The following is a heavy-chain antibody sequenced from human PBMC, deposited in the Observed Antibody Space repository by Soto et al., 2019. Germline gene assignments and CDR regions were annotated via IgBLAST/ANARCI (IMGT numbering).Heavy chain of an antibody. D-gene: IGHD6-13*01. CDR3: ARDGTYSSSWGVFDY. CDR2: ISSSSSTI. CDR1: GFTFSSYS. Sequence: GGSLRLSCAASGFTFSSYSMNWVRQAPGKGLEWVSYISSSSSTIYYADSVKGRFTISRDNAKNSLYLQMNSLRAEDTAVYYCARDGTYSSSWGVFDYWGQGTLVTVSS. V-gene: IGHV3-48*01. J-gene: IGHJ4*02.